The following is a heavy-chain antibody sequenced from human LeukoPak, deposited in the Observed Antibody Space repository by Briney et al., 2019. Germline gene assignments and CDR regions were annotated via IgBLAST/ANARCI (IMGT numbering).Heavy chain of an antibody. Sequence: GGSLRLSCAASGFTFNTYAMSWVRQAPGKGLEWVSAISGSGGSTYYADSVKGRFTISRDNSKNTLYLQMNSLRAEDTAVYYCAKLKACTNGVCYTGWFDPWGQGTLVTVSS. CDR2: ISGSGGST. V-gene: IGHV3-23*01. CDR1: GFTFNTYA. D-gene: IGHD2-8*01. CDR3: AKLKACTNGVCYTGWFDP. J-gene: IGHJ5*02.